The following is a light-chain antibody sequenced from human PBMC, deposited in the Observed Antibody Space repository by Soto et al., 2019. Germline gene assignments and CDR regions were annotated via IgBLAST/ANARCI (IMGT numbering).Light chain of an antibody. J-gene: IGKJ2*01. Sequence: EIALTQSPATLSLSPGERATLSCRASQSVSSYLAWYQQKPGQAPRLLIYDASNRATGIPARFSGSGSGTDFTLAISGLEPGEFSVYYWQQRSNWPPYAFGEGTKLEI. CDR2: DAS. V-gene: IGKV3-11*01. CDR3: QQRSNWPPYA. CDR1: QSVSSY.